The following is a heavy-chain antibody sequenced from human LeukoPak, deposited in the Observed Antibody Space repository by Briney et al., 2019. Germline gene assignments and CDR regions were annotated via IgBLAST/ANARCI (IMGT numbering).Heavy chain of an antibody. D-gene: IGHD4-23*01. CDR3: ARETAVVTQADFDS. CDR1: GFTFSSYG. Sequence: PGGSLRLSCAASGFTFSSYGMHWVRQAPGKGLEWVAVIWYDGSNKYYADSVKGRFTISRDNSKNTLYLQMSSLRVEDTAVYYCARETAVVTQADFDSWGQGTLVTVSS. V-gene: IGHV3-33*01. J-gene: IGHJ4*02. CDR2: IWYDGSNK.